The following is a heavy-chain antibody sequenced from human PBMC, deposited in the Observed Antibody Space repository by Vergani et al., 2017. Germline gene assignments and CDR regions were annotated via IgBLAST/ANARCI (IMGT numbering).Heavy chain of an antibody. CDR3: ANLGYCSSTSCYEAAFDI. J-gene: IGHJ3*02. V-gene: IGHV1-2*02. Sequence: VQLVQSGAEVKKPGASVKVSCKASGYTFTGYYMHWVRQAPGQGLEWMGWINPNSGGTNYAQKFQGRVTMTRDTSISTAYMELSRLRSDDTAVYYCANLGYCSSTSCYEAAFDIWGQGTMVTVSS. CDR1: GYTFTGYY. D-gene: IGHD2-2*01. CDR2: INPNSGGT.